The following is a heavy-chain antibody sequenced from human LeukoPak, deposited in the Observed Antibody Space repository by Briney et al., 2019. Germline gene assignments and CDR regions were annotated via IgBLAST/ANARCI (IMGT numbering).Heavy chain of an antibody. CDR1: GGSISSSSYY. CDR3: ARDPGDVIVGAAQHDTFDI. Sequence: PSETLSLTCTVSGGSISSSSYYWGWIRQPPVKGLEWIGSIYFSGSTYYNPSLKSRVTISVDTSKNQFSLKLSSVTAADTAVYYCARDPGDVIVGAAQHDTFDIWGQGTMVTVSS. CDR2: IYFSGST. V-gene: IGHV4-39*07. J-gene: IGHJ3*02. D-gene: IGHD1-26*01.